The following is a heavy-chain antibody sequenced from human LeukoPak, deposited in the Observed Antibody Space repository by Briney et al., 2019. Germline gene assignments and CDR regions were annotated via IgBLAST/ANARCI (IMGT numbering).Heavy chain of an antibody. CDR3: ARSGSTYYYGMDV. Sequence: GRSLRLSCAASGSTFSSYGMHWVRQAPGKGLEWVAVISHDGSNKYYADSVKGRFTISRDNSKNTLYLQMNSLRAEDTAVYYCARSGSTYYYGMDVWGQGTTVTVSS. D-gene: IGHD3-10*01. CDR1: GSTFSSYG. V-gene: IGHV3-30*03. J-gene: IGHJ6*02. CDR2: ISHDGSNK.